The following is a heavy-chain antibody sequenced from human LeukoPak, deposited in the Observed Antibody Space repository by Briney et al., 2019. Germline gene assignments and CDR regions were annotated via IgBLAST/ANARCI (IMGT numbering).Heavy chain of an antibody. D-gene: IGHD3-10*01. V-gene: IGHV3-64*01. Sequence: WGSLTLSCAASGFTFSSYAMHWVRQAPGQGLEYVSAISINGGSTYYANSVKGRFTISRDNSKNTLYLQMGSLRAEDMAVYYCARVRPYGSGSYYIDYWGQGTLVTVSS. CDR3: ARVRPYGSGSYYIDY. CDR1: GFTFSSYA. CDR2: ISINGGST. J-gene: IGHJ4*02.